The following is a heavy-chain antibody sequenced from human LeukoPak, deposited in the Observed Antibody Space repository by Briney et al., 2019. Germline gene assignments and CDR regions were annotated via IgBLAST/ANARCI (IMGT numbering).Heavy chain of an antibody. CDR1: GGTFSSYA. V-gene: IGHV1-69*13. Sequence: SVKVSCKASGGTFSSYAISWVRQAPGQGLEWMGGIIPIFGTANYAQKFQGRVTITADESTSTAYMELSSLRSEDTAVYYCASLGAVAVQFGGVSVIWGQGTLVTVSS. J-gene: IGHJ4*02. CDR3: ASLGAVAVQFGGVSVI. D-gene: IGHD3-16*01. CDR2: IIPIFGTA.